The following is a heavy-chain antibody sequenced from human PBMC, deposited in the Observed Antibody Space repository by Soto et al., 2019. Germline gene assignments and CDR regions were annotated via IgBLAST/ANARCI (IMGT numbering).Heavy chain of an antibody. CDR2: IYYSGST. CDR3: ARARLSRSWWLDP. J-gene: IGHJ5*02. CDR1: GGSISSYY. V-gene: IGHV4-59*01. D-gene: IGHD3-10*01. Sequence: SETLSLTCTVPGGSISSYYWSWIRQPPGKGLEWIGYIYYSGSTNYNPSLKSRVTISVDTSKNQFSLKLSSVTAADTAVYYCARARLSRSWWLDPGGQETLVTVPS.